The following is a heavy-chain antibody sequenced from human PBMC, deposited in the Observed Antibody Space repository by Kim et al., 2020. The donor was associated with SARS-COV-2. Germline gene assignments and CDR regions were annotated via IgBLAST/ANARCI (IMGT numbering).Heavy chain of an antibody. D-gene: IGHD6-13*01. CDR1: GFTFSSYA. CDR2: ISYDGSNK. V-gene: IGHV3-30*04. Sequence: GGSLRLSCAASGFTFSSYAMHWVRQAPGKGLEWVAVISYDGSNKYYADSVKGRFTISRDNSKNTLYLQMNSLRAEDTAVYYCARAKTAYSSSWDAFDIWGQGTMVTVSS. J-gene: IGHJ3*02. CDR3: ARAKTAYSSSWDAFDI.